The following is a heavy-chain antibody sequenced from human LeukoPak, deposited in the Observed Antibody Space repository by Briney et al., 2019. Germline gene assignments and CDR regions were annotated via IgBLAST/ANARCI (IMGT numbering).Heavy chain of an antibody. CDR2: ISGSGGST. D-gene: IGHD3-10*01. CDR1: GFTFSSYA. Sequence: GGSLRLSCAASGFTFSSYAMSWVRQAPGKGLEWVSAISGSGGSTYYADSVKGRLTISRDNSKNTLYLQMNSLRAEDTAVYYCAKTYFSYGSGSYPTLWGQGTLVTVSS. J-gene: IGHJ4*02. V-gene: IGHV3-23*01. CDR3: AKTYFSYGSGSYPTL.